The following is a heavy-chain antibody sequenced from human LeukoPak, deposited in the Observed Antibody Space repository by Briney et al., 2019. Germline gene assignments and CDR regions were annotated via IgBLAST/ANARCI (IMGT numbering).Heavy chain of an antibody. V-gene: IGHV7-4-1*02. J-gene: IGHJ4*02. D-gene: IGHD3-16*02. CDR2: INTNTGNP. Sequence: ASVKVSCKASGYTFTSYAMNWVRQAPGQGLEWMGWINTNTGNPTYAQGFTGRFVFSLDTSVSTAYLQISSLKAEDTAVYYCARVSLETSLYYDYVWGSYLLFDYWGQGTLVTASS. CDR3: ARVSLETSLYYDYVWGSYLLFDY. CDR1: GYTFTSYA.